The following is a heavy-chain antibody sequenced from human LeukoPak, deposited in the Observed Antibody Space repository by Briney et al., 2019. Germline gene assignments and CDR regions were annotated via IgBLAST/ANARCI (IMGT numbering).Heavy chain of an antibody. CDR3: VLAPNSNWFDF. Sequence: SETLSLTCTVSGGSISSGDYYWSWIRQPPGKGLEWIGYIYYSGSTYYNPSLKSRVTISVDTSKNQFSLKLSSVTAVDTAVYYCVLAPNSNWFDFWGQGTRVTVSS. V-gene: IGHV4-30-4*01. D-gene: IGHD2-8*01. CDR2: IYYSGST. J-gene: IGHJ5*01. CDR1: GGSISSGDYY.